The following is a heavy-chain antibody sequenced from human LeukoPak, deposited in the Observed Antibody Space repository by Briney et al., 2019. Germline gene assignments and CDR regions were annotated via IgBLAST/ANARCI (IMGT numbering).Heavy chain of an antibody. CDR3: ARNAGDYTKPSDY. V-gene: IGHV4-38-2*02. J-gene: IGHJ4*02. D-gene: IGHD4-11*01. CDR2: IYRSGST. CDR1: GYSISSGYY. Sequence: PSETLSLTCTVSGYSISSGYYWGWIRQPPGKGLEWIETIYRSGSTYYNPSLKRRVTISVDTSRNQFSLQLSSVTAADTAVYYCARNAGDYTKPSDYWGQGTLVTVSS.